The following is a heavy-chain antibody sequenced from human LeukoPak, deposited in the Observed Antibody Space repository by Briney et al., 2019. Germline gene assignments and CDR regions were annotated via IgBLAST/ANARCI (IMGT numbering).Heavy chain of an antibody. CDR3: ARGEQRGIFWSGHPGTFDY. J-gene: IGHJ4*02. Sequence: ASVKVSCKASGYTFTSYYMHWVRQAPGQGLEWMGIINPSGGSTSYAQKFQGRVTMTRDTSTSTVYMELSSLRSEDTAVYYCARGEQRGIFWSGHPGTFDYWGQGTLVTVSS. CDR1: GYTFTSYY. V-gene: IGHV1-46*01. D-gene: IGHD3-3*01. CDR2: INPSGGST.